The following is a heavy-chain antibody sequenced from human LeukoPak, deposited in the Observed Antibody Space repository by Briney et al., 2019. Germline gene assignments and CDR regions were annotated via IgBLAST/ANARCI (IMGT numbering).Heavy chain of an antibody. D-gene: IGHD3-9*01. CDR1: GFTFSSYA. J-gene: IGHJ4*02. CDR3: ANESSGRDILTAFDY. Sequence: GGSLRLSCAASGFTFSSYAMSWVRQAPGKGLEWVSPISGSGGSTYYADSVKGRFTISRDNSKNTLYLQMNSLIAEHTAVYDCANESSGRDILTAFDYWGQGTLVTVSS. V-gene: IGHV3-23*01. CDR2: ISGSGGST.